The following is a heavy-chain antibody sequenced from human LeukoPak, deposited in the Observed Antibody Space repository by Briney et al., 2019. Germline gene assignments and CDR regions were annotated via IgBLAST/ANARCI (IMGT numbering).Heavy chain of an antibody. D-gene: IGHD6-13*01. Sequence: SETLSLTCAVYGGSFSGCYWSWIRQPPGKGLEWIGEINHSGSTNYNPSLKSRVTISVDTSKNQFSLNLKSVTPEDTAVYYCARNLIPEQLVMNFWGQGTLVTVSS. CDR3: ARNLIPEQLVMNF. CDR2: INHSGST. V-gene: IGHV4-34*01. CDR1: GGSFSGCY. J-gene: IGHJ4*02.